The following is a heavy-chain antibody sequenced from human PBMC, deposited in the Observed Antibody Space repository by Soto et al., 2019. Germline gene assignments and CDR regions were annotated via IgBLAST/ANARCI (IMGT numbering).Heavy chain of an antibody. D-gene: IGHD2-15*01. Sequence: QLLESGGGLAQPGESLTLSCAASGFMFSGYAMSWVRQAPGKGLEWVSAVSNSGTSTSYADSVKGRFTISRDNSKNNLHLQMSGLGAEDTALYYCVKDLAESGWFDPWGQGTVVIVPS. CDR2: VSNSGTST. CDR3: VKDLAESGWFDP. J-gene: IGHJ5*02. CDR1: GFMFSGYA. V-gene: IGHV3-23*01.